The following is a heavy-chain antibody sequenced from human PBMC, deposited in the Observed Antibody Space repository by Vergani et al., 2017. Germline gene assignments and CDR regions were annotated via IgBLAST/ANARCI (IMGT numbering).Heavy chain of an antibody. J-gene: IGHJ5*02. D-gene: IGHD6-13*01. CDR2: INHSGST. CDR3: ARGLAAAGTWFDP. Sequence: QVQLQQWGAGLLKPSETLSLTCAVYGGSFSGYYWSWIRQPPGKGLEWIGEINHSGSTNYNPSLKSRVTISVDTSKNQFSLKLSSVTAADTAVYYCARGLAAAGTWFDPWGQGTLVTVSS. V-gene: IGHV4-34*01. CDR1: GGSFSGYY.